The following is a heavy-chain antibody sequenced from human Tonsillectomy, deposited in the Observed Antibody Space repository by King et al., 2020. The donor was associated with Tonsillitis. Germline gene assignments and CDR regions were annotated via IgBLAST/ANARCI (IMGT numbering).Heavy chain of an antibody. V-gene: IGHV1-18*01. CDR3: ARVDDSSGYSSGVFDY. D-gene: IGHD3-22*01. Sequence: QLVQSGAEVKKPGASVKVSCKASGYTFTSYGINWVRQAPGQGLEWMGWISAYNGYTNYVQKFQGRVTMTTDTSTSTAYMELRSLTSDDTAVYYCARVDDSSGYSSGVFDYWGQGTLVTVSS. CDR1: GYTFTSYG. J-gene: IGHJ4*02. CDR2: ISAYNGYT.